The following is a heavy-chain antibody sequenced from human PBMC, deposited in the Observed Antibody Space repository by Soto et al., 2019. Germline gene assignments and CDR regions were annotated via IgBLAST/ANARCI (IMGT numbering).Heavy chain of an antibody. Sequence: VQLVQSGVEVKKPGASVKVSCKASGYTFTNYGISWVRQAPGQGLEWMGWINTYNANTNYAQKVQRRVTLTTETSTSTAYMELRSLRPDDTAVYYCARDLLYSTRSTVRFDIWGQGTMLTVSS. D-gene: IGHD6-13*01. J-gene: IGHJ3*02. V-gene: IGHV1-18*01. CDR3: ARDLLYSTRSTVRFDI. CDR1: GYTFTNYG. CDR2: INTYNANT.